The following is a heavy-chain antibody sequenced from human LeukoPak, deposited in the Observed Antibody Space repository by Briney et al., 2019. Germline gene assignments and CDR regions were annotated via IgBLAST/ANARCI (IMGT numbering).Heavy chain of an antibody. V-gene: IGHV4-34*01. CDR3: ARWGLDDYYYGMDV. CDR2: INHSGST. CDR1: GGSFSGYY. D-gene: IGHD7-27*01. Sequence: PSETLSLTRAVYGGSFSGYYWSWIRQPPGKGLEWIGEINHSGSTNYNPSLKSRVTISVDTSKNQFSLKLSSVTAADTAVYYCARWGLDDYYYGMDVWGQGTTVTVSS. J-gene: IGHJ6*02.